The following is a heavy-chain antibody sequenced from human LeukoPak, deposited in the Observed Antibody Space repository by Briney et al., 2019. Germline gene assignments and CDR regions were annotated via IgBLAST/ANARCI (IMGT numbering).Heavy chain of an antibody. D-gene: IGHD6-13*01. J-gene: IGHJ4*02. CDR1: GFTFSSYS. CDR3: ARVGRGIAAAGGGP. Sequence: PGGSLRLSCAASGFTFSSYSMNWVRQAPGKGLEWVSSISSSSSYIYYADSVKGRFTISRDNAMNSLYLQMNSLRAEDTAVYYCARVGRGIAAAGGGPWGQGTLVTVSS. V-gene: IGHV3-21*01. CDR2: ISSSSSYI.